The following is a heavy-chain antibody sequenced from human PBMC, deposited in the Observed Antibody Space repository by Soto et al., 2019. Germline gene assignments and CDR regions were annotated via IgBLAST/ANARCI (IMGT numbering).Heavy chain of an antibody. V-gene: IGHV4-4*02. CDR1: GGSVSRVNW. CDR2: VYFSGST. J-gene: IGHJ6*02. CDR3: GRGGGRVYGMDV. D-gene: IGHD3-10*01. Sequence: VQLQESGPGLVKPSGTLSLTCVVSGGSVSRVNWWSWVRQPPGKGLEWIGEVYFSGSTKVNWSLKTRVSWSVDKSKNHYSLTLIAVTAADTAVYYCGRGGGRVYGMDVWGLGTTVTVSS.